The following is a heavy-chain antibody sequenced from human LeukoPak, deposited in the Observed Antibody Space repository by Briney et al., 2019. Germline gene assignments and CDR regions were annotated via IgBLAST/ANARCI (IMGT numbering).Heavy chain of an antibody. CDR1: GFTFSSYA. D-gene: IGHD3-22*01. CDR3: AKDLQYYYDSSGYWVPQNYYYYGMDV. J-gene: IGHJ6*02. Sequence: GGSLRLSCAASGFTFSSYAMSWVRQAPGKGLEWVSAISGSGGSTYYADSVKGRFTISRDNSKNTLYLQMNSLRAEDTAVYYCAKDLQYYYDSSGYWVPQNYYYYGMDVWGQGTTVTVSS. CDR2: ISGSGGST. V-gene: IGHV3-23*01.